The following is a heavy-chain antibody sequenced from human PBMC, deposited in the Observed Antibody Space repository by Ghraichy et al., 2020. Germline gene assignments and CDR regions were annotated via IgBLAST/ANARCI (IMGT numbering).Heavy chain of an antibody. CDR3: ARISLRSSSWPINDAFDI. CDR2: IIPIFGTA. CDR1: GGTFSSYA. Sequence: SVKVSCKASGGTFSSYAISWVRQAPGQGLEWMGGIIPIFGTANYAQKFQGRVTITTDESTSTAYMELSSLRSEDTAVYYCARISLRSSSWPINDAFDIWGQGTMVTVSS. V-gene: IGHV1-69*05. D-gene: IGHD6-13*01. J-gene: IGHJ3*02.